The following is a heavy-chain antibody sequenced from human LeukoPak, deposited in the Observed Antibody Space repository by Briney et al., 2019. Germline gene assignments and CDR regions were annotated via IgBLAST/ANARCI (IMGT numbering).Heavy chain of an antibody. Sequence: GGSLRLSCAASGFTFSSYAMSWVRQAPGKGLEWVSAISGSGGSTYYADSVKGRFTISRDNSKNTLYLQMNSLRAEDTAVYYCAKDMRYYDFWSGTYWGQGTLVTIS. J-gene: IGHJ4*02. CDR1: GFTFSSYA. CDR3: AKDMRYYDFWSGTY. V-gene: IGHV3-23*01. CDR2: ISGSGGST. D-gene: IGHD3-3*01.